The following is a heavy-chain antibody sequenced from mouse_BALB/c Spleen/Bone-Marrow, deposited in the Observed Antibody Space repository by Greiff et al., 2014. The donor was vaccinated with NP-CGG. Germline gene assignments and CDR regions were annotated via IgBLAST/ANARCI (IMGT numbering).Heavy chain of an antibody. V-gene: IGHV1-14*01. CDR1: GYTFTSFV. Sequence: EVQLQQSGPDLVKPGASVKMSCKASGYTFTSFVMHWVKQKPGQGLEWIGYINPYNDGTKYNEKFKDKATPSSDKSSSTAYMELSSLTSEDSAVYYCGRRESGTWFAYWGQGTLVTVSA. D-gene: IGHD4-1*01. CDR3: GRRESGTWFAY. J-gene: IGHJ3*01. CDR2: INPYNDGT.